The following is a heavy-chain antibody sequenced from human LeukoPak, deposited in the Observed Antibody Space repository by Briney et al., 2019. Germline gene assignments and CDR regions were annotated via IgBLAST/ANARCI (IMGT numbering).Heavy chain of an antibody. V-gene: IGHV3-23*01. Sequence: PGGCLRLSCAAPRYTFSIYAMSWVRQAPGEGLEWVSAISGSGGSTYSADSVKGRFTISRDNSKNTLYLQMNSLRAEDTAVYYCAKSISGRYDYYGIDVWGQGTTVTVSS. CDR2: ISGSGGST. J-gene: IGHJ6*02. CDR1: RYTFSIYA. D-gene: IGHD6-25*01. CDR3: AKSISGRYDYYGIDV.